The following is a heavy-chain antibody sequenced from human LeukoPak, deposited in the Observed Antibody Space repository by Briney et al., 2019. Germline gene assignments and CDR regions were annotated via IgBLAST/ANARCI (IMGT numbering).Heavy chain of an antibody. CDR1: GYTLTELS. CDR3: ATVKTAYNWNSGAFDI. Sequence: ASVKVSCKVSGYTLTELSMHWVGQAPGKGLEWMGGFDPEDGETIYAQKFQGRVTMTEDTSTDTAYMELSSLRSEDTAVYYCATVKTAYNWNSGAFDIWGQGTMVTVSS. D-gene: IGHD1-1*01. V-gene: IGHV1-24*01. J-gene: IGHJ3*02. CDR2: FDPEDGET.